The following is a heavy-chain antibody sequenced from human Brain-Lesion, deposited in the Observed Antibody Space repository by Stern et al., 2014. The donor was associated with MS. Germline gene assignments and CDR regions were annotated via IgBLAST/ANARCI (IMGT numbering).Heavy chain of an antibody. V-gene: IGHV3-74*02. CDR2: VNNDGRRT. CDR3: ARGERWFDA. J-gene: IGHJ5*02. CDR1: GFTFGNYW. D-gene: IGHD3-10*01. Sequence: VQLVQSGGGFVQPGGSLRLSCAASGFTFGNYWMHWVRQAPGKGLVWVSRVNNDGRRTSYADSVKGRFTMSRDNAKNTLYLQMNSLRVEDTAIYYCARGERWFDAWGQGTLVTVSS.